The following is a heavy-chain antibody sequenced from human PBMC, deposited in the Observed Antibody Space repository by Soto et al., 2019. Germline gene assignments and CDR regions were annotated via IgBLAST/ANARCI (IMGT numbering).Heavy chain of an antibody. Sequence: KPSETLSLTCAVYGGSFSGYYWSWIRQPPGKGLEWIGEINHSGSTNYNPSLKSRVTISVDTSKNQFSLKLSSVTAADAAVYYCARSAHGWFDPWGQGTLVTVSS. CDR2: INHSGST. CDR3: ARSAHGWFDP. D-gene: IGHD6-19*01. J-gene: IGHJ5*02. V-gene: IGHV4-34*01. CDR1: GGSFSGYY.